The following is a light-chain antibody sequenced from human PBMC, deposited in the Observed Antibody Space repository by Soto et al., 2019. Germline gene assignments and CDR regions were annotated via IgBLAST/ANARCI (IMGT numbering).Light chain of an antibody. J-gene: IGKJ1*01. CDR2: GAS. Sequence: IVFTKSPCTLSLSPEERAPLSCSASQSVMSNYLSWYQQKPGQPPRLLIYGASSRATGIPDRFSGSGSGTDFTLTISRLEPEDFAVYYCQQFGASLTWTFGQGTKVDIK. CDR1: QSVMSNY. V-gene: IGKV3-20*01. CDR3: QQFGASLTWT.